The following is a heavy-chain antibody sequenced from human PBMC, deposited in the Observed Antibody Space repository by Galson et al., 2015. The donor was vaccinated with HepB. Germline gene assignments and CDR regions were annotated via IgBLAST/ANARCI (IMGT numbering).Heavy chain of an antibody. CDR3: ARDMRDWGIFGLAVKGVGNYYGMDV. CDR2: ATSSSSYR. V-gene: IGHV3-11*05. Sequence: SLRLSCAASGFTFSDYYMSWIRQAPGKGLEWISYATSSSSYRSYADSVKGRFTISRDNAKNALYLQMNSLRAEDTAVYYCARDMRDWGIFGLAVKGVGNYYGMDVWGQGTTV. J-gene: IGHJ6*02. CDR1: GFTFSDYY. D-gene: IGHD3/OR15-3a*01.